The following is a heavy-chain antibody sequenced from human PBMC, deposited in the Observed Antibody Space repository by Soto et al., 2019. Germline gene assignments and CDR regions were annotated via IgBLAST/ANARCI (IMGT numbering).Heavy chain of an antibody. Sequence: SGGSLRLSCAASGFTFSDYYMSWIRQAPGKGLEWVSYISSSGSTIYYADSVKGRFTISRDNAKNSLYLQMNSLRAEDTAVCYCARGLRGYSYGMVPFFDYWGQGTLVTVSS. V-gene: IGHV3-11*01. J-gene: IGHJ4*02. CDR1: GFTFSDYY. D-gene: IGHD5-18*01. CDR2: ISSSGSTI. CDR3: ARGLRGYSYGMVPFFDY.